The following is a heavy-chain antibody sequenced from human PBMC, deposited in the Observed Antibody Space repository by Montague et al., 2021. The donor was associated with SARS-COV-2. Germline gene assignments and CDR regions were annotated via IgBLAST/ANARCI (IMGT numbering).Heavy chain of an antibody. D-gene: IGHD3-10*01. Sequence: CAISGDSVSSNSAAWNWIRQSPSRGLEWLGRTYYRSKWYNDYAVSVKSRITINPDKSKNQFSLKLSSVTAADTAVYYCARGGVGLWFGRALDYWGQGTLVTVSS. CDR3: ARGGVGLWFGRALDY. CDR2: TYYRSKWYN. CDR1: GDSVSSNSAA. V-gene: IGHV6-1*01. J-gene: IGHJ4*02.